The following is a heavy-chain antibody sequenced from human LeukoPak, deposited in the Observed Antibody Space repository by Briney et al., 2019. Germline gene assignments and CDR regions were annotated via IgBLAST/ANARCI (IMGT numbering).Heavy chain of an antibody. J-gene: IGHJ4*02. CDR1: GGTFSSYA. Sequence: ASVKVSCKASGGTFSSYAISWVRQAPGQGLEWMGGIIPIFGTANYAQKFQGRVTITADESTSTAYMELSSLRSEDTAVYYCARDLAAAGTSPDYWGQGTLVTVSS. CDR3: ARDLAAAGTSPDY. CDR2: IIPIFGTA. V-gene: IGHV1-69*13. D-gene: IGHD6-13*01.